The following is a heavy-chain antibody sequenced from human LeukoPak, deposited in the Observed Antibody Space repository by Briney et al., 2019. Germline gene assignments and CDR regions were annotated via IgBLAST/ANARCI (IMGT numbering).Heavy chain of an antibody. CDR2: IYDSGST. CDR1: GYSISSGYY. Sequence: SETLSLTCTVSGYSISSGYYWGWIRQPPGKGLEWIGSIYDSGSTYYNPSLKSRVTISVDTSKSQFSLKLSSVTAADTAVYYCARELVAENYYYYMDVWGKGTTVTVSS. J-gene: IGHJ6*03. V-gene: IGHV4-38-2*02. D-gene: IGHD3-9*01. CDR3: ARELVAENYYYYMDV.